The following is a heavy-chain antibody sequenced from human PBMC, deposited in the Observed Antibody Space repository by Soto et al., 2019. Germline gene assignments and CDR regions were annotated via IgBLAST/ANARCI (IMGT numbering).Heavy chain of an antibody. D-gene: IGHD3-10*01. Sequence: GGSLRLSCAASGFTFSSYWMSWIRQAPGKGLEWVANIKQDGSERYYVDSVKGRFTISRDNAKNSLYLQMNSLRAEDTAVYYCARDETYYYGSGPVGGPGTLVTVSS. CDR1: GFTFSSYW. V-gene: IGHV3-7*01. CDR3: ARDETYYYGSGPV. J-gene: IGHJ4*02. CDR2: IKQDGSER.